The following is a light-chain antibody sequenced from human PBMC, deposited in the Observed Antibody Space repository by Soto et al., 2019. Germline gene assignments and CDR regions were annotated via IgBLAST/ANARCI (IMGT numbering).Light chain of an antibody. CDR3: QQFNSYPWT. Sequence: AIQLTQSQSSLSASVGDRVTITCRASQGIRSSLAWFQQKAGNPPKVLIYEASVLETGVSSRFSGSGSGTDFTLSISSLQPEDFATYYCQQFNSYPWTFGQGTTVEVK. CDR1: QGIRSS. CDR2: EAS. J-gene: IGKJ1*01. V-gene: IGKV1-13*02.